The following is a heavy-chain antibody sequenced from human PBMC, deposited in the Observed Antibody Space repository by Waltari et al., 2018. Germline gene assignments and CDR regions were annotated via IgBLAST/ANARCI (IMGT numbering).Heavy chain of an antibody. CDR1: GGSLTSEY. D-gene: IGHD6-19*01. CDR3: ARGHSTGWYLSH. V-gene: IGHV4-59*01. Sequence: QVQLMESGTGLVRPSETLSLTCNVSGGSLTSEYWSWVRQPPGKGLEWVGYIYHSGTTNYNPSLRSRVSISVDTSKTQFSLKLNYVTAADTAVYYCARGHSTGWYLSHWGRGTLVTVSS. CDR2: IYHSGTT. J-gene: IGHJ1*01.